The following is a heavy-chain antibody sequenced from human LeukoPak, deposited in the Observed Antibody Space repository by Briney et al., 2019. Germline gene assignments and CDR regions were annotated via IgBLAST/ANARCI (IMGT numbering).Heavy chain of an antibody. CDR2: INHGGST. D-gene: IGHD6-6*01. Sequence: SETLSLTCAVYAGSFSGYYWSWIRQPPGKGLEWIGEINHGGSTNYNPSLKSRVTISVDTSKNQFSLKLSSVTAADTAVYYCARGQAARDFDYWGQGTLVTVSS. CDR1: AGSFSGYY. J-gene: IGHJ4*02. V-gene: IGHV4-34*01. CDR3: ARGQAARDFDY.